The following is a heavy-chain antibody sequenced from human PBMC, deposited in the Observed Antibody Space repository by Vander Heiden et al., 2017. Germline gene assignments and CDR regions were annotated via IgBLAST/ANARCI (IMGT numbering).Heavy chain of an antibody. CDR2: ISGSGGST. CDR1: GFPFSSYA. CDR3: AKANLRGYYLTTFDY. Sequence: EVQLLESGGGLVQPGGSLRLSCAASGFPFSSYAMSWVRQAPGKGLEWVSAISGSGGSTYYADSVKGRFTISRDNSKNTLYLQMNSLRAEDTAVYYCAKANLRGYYLTTFDYWGQGTLVTVSS. D-gene: IGHD3-22*01. V-gene: IGHV3-23*01. J-gene: IGHJ4*02.